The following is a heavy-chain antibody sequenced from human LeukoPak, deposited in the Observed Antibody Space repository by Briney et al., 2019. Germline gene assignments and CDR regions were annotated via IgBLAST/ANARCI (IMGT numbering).Heavy chain of an antibody. CDR2: INPNSGGT. CDR3: AIEFATVVVSAVISAFDI. CDR1: GYTFTDYY. D-gene: IGHD2-2*02. J-gene: IGHJ3*02. V-gene: IGHV1-2*02. Sequence: ASVTVSFKASGYTFTDYYMHWVRQAPGQGLEWMGWINPNSGGTNYAQKFQGRVTMTRYTSIRTAYMELSRLRSDDTAVYYCAIEFATVVVSAVISAFDIWGQGTMVTVSS.